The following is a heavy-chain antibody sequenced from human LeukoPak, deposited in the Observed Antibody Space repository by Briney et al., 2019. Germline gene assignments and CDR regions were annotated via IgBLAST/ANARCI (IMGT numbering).Heavy chain of an antibody. J-gene: IGHJ4*02. CDR2: ISGSGGST. CDR1: GFTFSSYA. D-gene: IGHD3-3*01. Sequence: GRSLRLSCAASGFTFSSYAMSWVRQAPGKGLEWVSAISGSGGSTYYADSVKGRFTISRDNSKNTLYLQMNSLRAEDTAVYYCAKVPHYDFWSGYSPFFDYWGQGTLVTVSS. CDR3: AKVPHYDFWSGYSPFFDY. V-gene: IGHV3-23*01.